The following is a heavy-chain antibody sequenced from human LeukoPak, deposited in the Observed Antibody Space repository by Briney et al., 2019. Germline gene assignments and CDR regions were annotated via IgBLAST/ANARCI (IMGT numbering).Heavy chain of an antibody. V-gene: IGHV3-9*01. CDR3: AKDSLYSSSSGLDY. D-gene: IGHD6-6*01. CDR1: GFTFDDYA. Sequence: GRSLRLSCAASGFTFDDYAMHWVRQAPGKGLEWVSGISWNGGSIGYADSVKGRFTISRDNAKNSLYLQMNSLRAEGTALYYCAKDSLYSSSSGLDYWGQGTLVTVSS. CDR2: ISWNGGSI. J-gene: IGHJ4*02.